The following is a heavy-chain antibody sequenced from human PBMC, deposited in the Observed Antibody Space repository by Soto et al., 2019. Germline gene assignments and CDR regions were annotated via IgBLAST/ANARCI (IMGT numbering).Heavy chain of an antibody. CDR3: ARDYWQQLATFDS. CDR2: ISAYNGNT. Sequence: ASVKVSCKASGGTFSSYAISWVRQAPGQGLEWMGWISAYNGNTNYAQKLQGRVTMTTDTSTSTAYMELRSLRSDDTAVYYCARDYWQQLATFDSWGQGTLVTVSS. V-gene: IGHV1-18*01. D-gene: IGHD6-13*01. CDR1: GGTFSSYA. J-gene: IGHJ4*02.